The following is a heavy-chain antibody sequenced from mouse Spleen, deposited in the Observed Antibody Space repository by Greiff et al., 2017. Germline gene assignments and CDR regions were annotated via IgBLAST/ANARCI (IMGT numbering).Heavy chain of an antibody. CDR3: ARALLRRAYYFDY. V-gene: IGHV3-6*01. CDR2: ISYDGSN. CDR1: GYSITSGYY. J-gene: IGHJ2*01. Sequence: EVQLQESGPGLVKPSQSLSLTCSVTGYSITSGYYWNWIRQFPGNKLEWMGYISYDGSNNYNPSLKNRISITRDTSKNQFFLKLNSVTTEDTATYYCARALLRRAYYFDYWGQGTTLTVSS. D-gene: IGHD1-2*01.